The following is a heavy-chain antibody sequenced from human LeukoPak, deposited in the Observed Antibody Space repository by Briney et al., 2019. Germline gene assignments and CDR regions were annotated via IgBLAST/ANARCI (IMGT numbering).Heavy chain of an antibody. CDR1: GFTFSSYA. V-gene: IGHV3-49*04. J-gene: IGHJ3*02. CDR3: TRRLAYCGGDCWDAFDI. CDR2: IRSKAYGGTT. Sequence: PGGSLRLSCAASGFTFSSYAMSWVRQAPGKGLEWVGFIRSKAYGGTTEYAASVKGRFTISRDDSKSIAYLQMNSLKTEDTAVYYCTRRLAYCGGDCWDAFDIWGQGTMVTVSS. D-gene: IGHD2-21*02.